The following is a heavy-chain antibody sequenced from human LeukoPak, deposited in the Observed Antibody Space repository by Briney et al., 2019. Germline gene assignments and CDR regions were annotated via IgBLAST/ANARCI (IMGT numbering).Heavy chain of an antibody. CDR3: AREVEDYVWGSYRRYYFDY. Sequence: GGSLRLSCAASGFTFSSYSMNWVRQAPGKGLEWVSSISSSSSYIYYADSVKGRFTISRDNAKNSLHLQMNSLRAEDTAVYYCAREVEDYVWGSYRRYYFDYWGQGTLVTVSS. V-gene: IGHV3-21*01. CDR2: ISSSSSYI. CDR1: GFTFSSYS. J-gene: IGHJ4*02. D-gene: IGHD3-16*02.